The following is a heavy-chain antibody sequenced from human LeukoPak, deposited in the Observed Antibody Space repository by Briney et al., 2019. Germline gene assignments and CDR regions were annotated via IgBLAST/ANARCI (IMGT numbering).Heavy chain of an antibody. Sequence: GAAVKVSYKASGYTFTSYDINWVRQATGQGLEWMGWMNPNSGNTGYAQKFQGRVTMTRNTSISTAYMELSSLRSEDTAVYYCARGGAVAGRRGNWFDPWGQGTLVTVSS. CDR3: ARGGAVAGRRGNWFDP. CDR2: MNPNSGNT. V-gene: IGHV1-8*01. D-gene: IGHD6-19*01. J-gene: IGHJ5*02. CDR1: GYTFTSYD.